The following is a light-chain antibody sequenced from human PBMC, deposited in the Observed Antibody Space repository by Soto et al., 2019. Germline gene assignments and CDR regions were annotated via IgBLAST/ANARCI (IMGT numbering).Light chain of an antibody. CDR2: YAS. J-gene: IGKJ2*01. CDR1: QDIRQY. CDR3: QQYDNSPPNT. Sequence: DIQMTQSPSSLSASVGDRVTITCQASQDIRQYLNWYQQKPGKAPKLLIYYASNLETGVPSRFSGSGSGTDFTFTITSLQPEDVATYYCQQYDNSPPNTFGQGTKVE. V-gene: IGKV1-33*01.